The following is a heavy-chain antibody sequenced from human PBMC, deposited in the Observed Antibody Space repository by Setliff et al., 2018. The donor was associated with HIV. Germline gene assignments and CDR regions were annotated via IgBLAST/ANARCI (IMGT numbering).Heavy chain of an antibody. CDR2: IWHDGSNE. D-gene: IGHD6-13*01. V-gene: IGHV3-30*02. Sequence: GGSLRLSCAASGFTFSSYSMNWVRQAPGKGLEWVAVIWHDGSNENYADSVKGRFTISRDNSKNTLYLQMSSLRVDDTAVYYCVKEAYSNTWNYYYYYMDVWGKGTTVTVSS. CDR3: VKEAYSNTWNYYYYYMDV. CDR1: GFTFSSYS. J-gene: IGHJ6*03.